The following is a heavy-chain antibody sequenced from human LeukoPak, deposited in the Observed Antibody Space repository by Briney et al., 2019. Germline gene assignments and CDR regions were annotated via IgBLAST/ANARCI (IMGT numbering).Heavy chain of an antibody. Sequence: GGSLRLSCAASGFTFSSYGMHWVRQAPGKGLEWVAVISYDGSNKYYADSVKGRFTVSRDNSKNTLYLQMKSLRAEDTAVYYCAKGGGYEAQYYYYYMDVWGKGTTVTVSS. CDR2: ISYDGSNK. D-gene: IGHD5-12*01. CDR1: GFTFSSYG. V-gene: IGHV3-30*18. CDR3: AKGGGYEAQYYYYYMDV. J-gene: IGHJ6*03.